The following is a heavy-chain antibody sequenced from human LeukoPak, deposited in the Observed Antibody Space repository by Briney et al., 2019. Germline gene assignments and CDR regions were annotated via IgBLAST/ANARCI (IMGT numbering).Heavy chain of an antibody. Sequence: SETLSHTCTVSGGSISSYYWSWIRQPPGKGLEWIGYIYYSGSTNYNPSLKSRVTISVDTSKNQFSLKLSSVTAADTAVYYCARGAITIHSSGRDYYMDVWGKGTTVTVSS. D-gene: IGHD3-22*01. J-gene: IGHJ6*03. CDR2: IYYSGST. CDR1: GGSISSYY. CDR3: ARGAITIHSSGRDYYMDV. V-gene: IGHV4-59*01.